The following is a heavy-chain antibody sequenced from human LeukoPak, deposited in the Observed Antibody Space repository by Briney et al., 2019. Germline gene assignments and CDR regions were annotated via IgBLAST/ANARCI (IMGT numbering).Heavy chain of an antibody. CDR2: IPYDGTNK. Sequence: GGSLRLSCAASGFTFSNNGMHWVRQAPGKGLEWVAVIPYDGTNKYYADSVKGRFTISRDNSKNTLYLQMNSLRAEDTAVYYCARAGGYSGYEPYFDYWGQGTLVTVSS. D-gene: IGHD5-12*01. CDR1: GFTFSNNG. CDR3: ARAGGYSGYEPYFDY. V-gene: IGHV3-30*03. J-gene: IGHJ4*02.